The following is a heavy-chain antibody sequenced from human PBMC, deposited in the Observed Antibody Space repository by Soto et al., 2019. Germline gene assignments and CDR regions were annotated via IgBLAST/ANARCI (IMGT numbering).Heavy chain of an antibody. V-gene: IGHV3-30-3*01. CDR3: ARGSPEPPLTVTRDWYCDL. J-gene: IGHJ2*01. CDR1: GFTFSSYA. Sequence: QVQLVESGGGVVQPGRSLRLSCAASGFTFSSYAMHWVRQAPGKWLEWVAVISYDGSNKYYADSVKGRFTISRAKSKNRLCLQRNSLRAEYTAVYYFARGSPEPPLTVTRDWYCDLWGRGTLVTVSS. D-gene: IGHD1-7*01. CDR2: ISYDGSNK.